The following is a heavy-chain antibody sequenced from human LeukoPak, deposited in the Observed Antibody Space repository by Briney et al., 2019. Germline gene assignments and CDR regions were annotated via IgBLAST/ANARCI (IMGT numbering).Heavy chain of an antibody. J-gene: IGHJ6*02. CDR3: AREAAVAGTYGMDV. Sequence: SETLSLTCTVSGGSISSYYWSWVRQPPGKGLEWIGYIYYSGSTNYNPYLKSRVTISVDTSKYQFSLKLSSVTAADTAVYYCAREAAVAGTYGMDVWGQGTTVTVAS. V-gene: IGHV4-59*01. CDR2: IYYSGST. D-gene: IGHD6-19*01. CDR1: GGSISSYY.